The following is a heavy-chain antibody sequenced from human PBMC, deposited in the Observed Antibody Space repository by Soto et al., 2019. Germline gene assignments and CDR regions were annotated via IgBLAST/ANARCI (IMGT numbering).Heavy chain of an antibody. D-gene: IGHD1-26*01. CDR3: AKDCVGATHHAFDI. CDR2: ISYDGSNK. Sequence: QVQLVESGGGVVQPGRSLRLSCAASGFTFSSYGMHWVRQAPGKGLEWVAVISYDGSNKYYADSVKGRFTISRDNSKNSPYLQMNSLRAEDTAVYYCAKDCVGATHHAFDIWGQGTMVTVSS. CDR1: GFTFSSYG. J-gene: IGHJ3*02. V-gene: IGHV3-30*18.